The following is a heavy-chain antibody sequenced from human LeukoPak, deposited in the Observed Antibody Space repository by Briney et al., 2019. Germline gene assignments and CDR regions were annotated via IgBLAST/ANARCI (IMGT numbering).Heavy chain of an antibody. V-gene: IGHV3-53*01. CDR3: ARDSGYSSESAY. J-gene: IGHJ4*02. CDR1: GFSVSSNY. D-gene: IGHD4-23*01. CDR2: SYSGGFT. Sequence: GGSLRLSCAASGFSVSSNYMSWVRQAPGKGLEWLSVSYSGGFTHYADSVKGRFTISRDNSKNTLYLQMNSLKAEDTAVYYCARDSGYSSESAYWGQGTQVAVSS.